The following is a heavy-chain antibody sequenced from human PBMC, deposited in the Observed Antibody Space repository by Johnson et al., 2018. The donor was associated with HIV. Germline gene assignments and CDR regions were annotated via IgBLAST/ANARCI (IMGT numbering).Heavy chain of an antibody. CDR3: ARANYYHN. J-gene: IGHJ3*02. Sequence: VQLVESGGDLVQPGGSLRLSCAASGFTFNNSWMSWVRQAPGRGLEWVANIKQDGSEKFYVDSVKGRFTISRDNAENSLYLQMNSLRAEDTAVYYCARANYYHNWGQGTMVTVSS. CDR1: GFTFNNSW. V-gene: IGHV3-7*01. D-gene: IGHD3-10*01. CDR2: IKQDGSEK.